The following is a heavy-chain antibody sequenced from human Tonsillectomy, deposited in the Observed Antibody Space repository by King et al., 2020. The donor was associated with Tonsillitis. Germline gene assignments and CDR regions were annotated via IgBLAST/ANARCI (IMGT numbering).Heavy chain of an antibody. CDR1: GFTFSSYA. Sequence: VQLVESGGGLVQPGGSLRLSCAASGFTFSSYAMSWVRQAPGKGLEWVSAISGSGGSTYYADSVKGRFTISRDNSKNTLYLQMNSLRAEDTAVYYCAKDQEVWVVGATTLHYWGQGTLVTVSS. J-gene: IGHJ4*02. D-gene: IGHD1-26*01. CDR3: AKDQEVWVVGATTLHY. V-gene: IGHV3-23*04. CDR2: ISGSGGST.